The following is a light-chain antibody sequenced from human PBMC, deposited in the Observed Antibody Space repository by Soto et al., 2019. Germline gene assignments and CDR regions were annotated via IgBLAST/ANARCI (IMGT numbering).Light chain of an antibody. Sequence: SYELTQPPSVSVSPGQTASITCSGDKLGDKFACWYQQKPGQSPVLVIYQDNKRPSGIPERFFGSNSGNTATLTISGTQAMDEADYYCQAWDSSVVFGGGTKVTVL. CDR3: QAWDSSVV. CDR1: KLGDKF. J-gene: IGLJ2*01. CDR2: QDN. V-gene: IGLV3-1*01.